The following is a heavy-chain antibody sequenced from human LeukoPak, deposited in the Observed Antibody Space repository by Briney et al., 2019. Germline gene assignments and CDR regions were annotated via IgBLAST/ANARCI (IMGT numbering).Heavy chain of an antibody. Sequence: SETLSLICSVSGGSISSYYWSWIRQPPGKGLEWIGYIYYSGSTNYNPSLKSRVTISVDTSKNQFSLKLSSVTAADTAAYYCARGVQWLGGYYFDYWGQGTLVTVSS. J-gene: IGHJ4*02. CDR2: IYYSGST. CDR3: ARGVQWLGGYYFDY. V-gene: IGHV4-59*01. D-gene: IGHD6-19*01. CDR1: GGSISSYY.